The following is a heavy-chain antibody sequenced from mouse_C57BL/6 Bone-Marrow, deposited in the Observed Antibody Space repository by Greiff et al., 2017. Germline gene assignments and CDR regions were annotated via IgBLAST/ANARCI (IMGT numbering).Heavy chain of an antibody. CDR2: IYPGSGST. Sequence: VQLQQPGAELVKPGASVKMSCKASGYTFTSYWITWVKQRPGQGLEWIGDIYPGSGSTKYNEKFKSKATLTVDKSSSTAYMQLSSLTSEDSAVYYCARDYGSSYWYFDVWGTGTTVTVSS. V-gene: IGHV1-55*01. CDR1: GYTFTSYW. CDR3: ARDYGSSYWYFDV. J-gene: IGHJ1*03. D-gene: IGHD1-1*01.